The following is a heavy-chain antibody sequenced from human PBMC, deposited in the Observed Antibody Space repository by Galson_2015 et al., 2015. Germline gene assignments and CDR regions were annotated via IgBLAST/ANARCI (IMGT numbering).Heavy chain of an antibody. Sequence: SLRLSCAASGFTFSSYWLHWVRHAPGKGLVWVSRINTDGSSTNYADSVKGRFTISRDNAKKTLYLRMNSLRAEDTAVYYCARDLKTGWGQGTLVTVSS. J-gene: IGHJ4*02. CDR3: ARDLKTG. CDR1: GFTFSSYW. V-gene: IGHV3-74*01. CDR2: INTDGSST.